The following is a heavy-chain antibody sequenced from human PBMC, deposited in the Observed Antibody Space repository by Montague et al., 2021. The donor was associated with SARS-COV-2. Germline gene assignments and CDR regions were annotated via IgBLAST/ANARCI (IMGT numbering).Heavy chain of an antibody. CDR1: GFTFSSYD. V-gene: IGHV3-13*01. D-gene: IGHD5-12*01. CDR3: ARGDIVATQGAYYYYGMDV. CDR2: IGTAGDT. Sequence: SLRLSCAASGFTFSSYDMHWVRQATGKGLEWVSAIGTAGDTYYPXSVXGRFTISRENAKNSLYLQMNSLRAGDTAVYYCARGDIVATQGAYYYYGMDVWGKGTTVTVSS. J-gene: IGHJ6*04.